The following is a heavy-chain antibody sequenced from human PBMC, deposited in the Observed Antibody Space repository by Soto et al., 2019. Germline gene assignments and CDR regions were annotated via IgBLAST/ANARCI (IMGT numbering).Heavy chain of an antibody. CDR3: ARVPIVVVPAATYSWFDP. D-gene: IGHD2-2*01. J-gene: IGHJ5*02. CDR2: ISSSSSTI. Sequence: GGSLRLSCAASGFTFSSYSMNWVRQAPGKGLEWVSYISSSSSTIYYADSVKGRFTISRDNAKNSLYLQMNSLRAEDTAVYYCARVPIVVVPAATYSWFDPWGQGTLVTVSS. V-gene: IGHV3-48*01. CDR1: GFTFSSYS.